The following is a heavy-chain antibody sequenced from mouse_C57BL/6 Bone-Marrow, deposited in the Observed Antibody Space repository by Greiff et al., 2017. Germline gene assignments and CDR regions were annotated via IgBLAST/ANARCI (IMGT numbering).Heavy chain of an antibody. D-gene: IGHD2-3*01. Sequence: VQLQQPGAELVKPGASVKMSCKASGYTFTSYWITWVKQRPGQGLEWIGDIYPGSGSTNYNEKFKSKATLTVDPSSSPAYMQLSSLTSEDSAVYYCAREDGGYYLYYAMDYWGQRNSVTGSS. J-gene: IGHJ4*01. V-gene: IGHV1-55*01. CDR1: GYTFTSYW. CDR2: IYPGSGST. CDR3: AREDGGYYLYYAMDY.